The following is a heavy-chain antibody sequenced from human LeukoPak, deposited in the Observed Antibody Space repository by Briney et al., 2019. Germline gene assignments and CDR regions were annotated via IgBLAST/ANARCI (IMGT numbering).Heavy chain of an antibody. CDR1: GFTFSNYA. CDR3: AKGAYRNAFDI. V-gene: IGHV3-23*01. J-gene: IGHJ3*02. CDR2: IGGSRGST. Sequence: PGGSLRLSCAASGFTFSNYAMSWVRQAPGKGLEWVSSIGGSRGSTYYADSVKGRFTISRDNSNNTLYLQMNSLRAEDTAVYYCAKGAYRNAFDIWGQGTMVTVSS. D-gene: IGHD3-16*01.